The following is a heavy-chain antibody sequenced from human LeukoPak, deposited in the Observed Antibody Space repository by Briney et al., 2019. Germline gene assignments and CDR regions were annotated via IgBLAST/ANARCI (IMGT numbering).Heavy chain of an antibody. Sequence: ASVKVSCKASGYTFTGNYMHWVRQAPGQGLEWMGWINPNSGGTNYAQKFQGRVTMTRDTSISTAYMELSRLRSDDTAVYYCAREGDYDSSGYPPDYWGQGTLVTVSS. CDR2: INPNSGGT. J-gene: IGHJ4*02. V-gene: IGHV1-2*02. CDR1: GYTFTGNY. D-gene: IGHD3-22*01. CDR3: AREGDYDSSGYPPDY.